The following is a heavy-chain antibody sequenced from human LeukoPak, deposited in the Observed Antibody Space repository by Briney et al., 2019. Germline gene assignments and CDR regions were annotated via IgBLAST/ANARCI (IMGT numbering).Heavy chain of an antibody. D-gene: IGHD7-27*01. Sequence: SETLSLTCTVSGGSIRSYYWSWIRQPPGKGLEWIGYVHYSRSTNYNPSLKSRVTISVDTSKNQFSLKLSSVTAADTAVYYCASRELGVVYVPGDYWGQGTLVTVSS. J-gene: IGHJ4*02. CDR2: VHYSRST. CDR1: GGSIRSYY. CDR3: ASRELGVVYVPGDY. V-gene: IGHV4-59*08.